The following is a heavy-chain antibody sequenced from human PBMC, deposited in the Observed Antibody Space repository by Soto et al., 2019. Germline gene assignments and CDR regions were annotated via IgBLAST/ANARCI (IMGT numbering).Heavy chain of an antibody. J-gene: IGHJ5*02. V-gene: IGHV1-69*13. CDR3: ATGTTLTARFDP. Sequence: SVKVCCKAAGGTFSSYAISWVRRAPGQGLEWMGGIIPIFGTANYAQKFQGRVTITADESTSTAYMELSSLRSEDTAVYYCATGTTLTARFDPWGQGTLVTVSS. D-gene: IGHD4-17*01. CDR1: GGTFSSYA. CDR2: IIPIFGTA.